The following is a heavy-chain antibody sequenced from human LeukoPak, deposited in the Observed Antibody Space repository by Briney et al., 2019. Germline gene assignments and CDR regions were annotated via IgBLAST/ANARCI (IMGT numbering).Heavy chain of an antibody. CDR2: MYYSGNT. V-gene: IGHV4-59*01. CDR3: ARVRYCSTNRCYDREFDN. CDR1: GGSISNYY. J-gene: IGHJ4*02. Sequence: SETLTLTCTVSGGSISNYYWSWIRQPPGKGLEWIGYMYYSGNTNYNPSLKSRVTISVDTSKNQFSLKLNSVTAADTAVYYCARVRYCSTNRCYDREFDNWGQGTLVTVSS. D-gene: IGHD2-2*01.